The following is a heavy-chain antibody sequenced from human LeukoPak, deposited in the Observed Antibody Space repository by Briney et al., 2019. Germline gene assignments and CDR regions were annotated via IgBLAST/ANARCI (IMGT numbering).Heavy chain of an antibody. CDR3: ARGSYSSGWYGWFDP. Sequence: GASVKVSCKASGYTFTRYCMHWVRQAPGQGLEGMGIINPSGGSTSYAQKFQGRVTMTRDMSTSTVYMELSSLRSEDTAVYYCARGSYSSGWYGWFDPWGQGTLVTVSS. V-gene: IGHV1-46*01. CDR1: GYTFTRYC. J-gene: IGHJ5*02. D-gene: IGHD6-19*01. CDR2: INPSGGST.